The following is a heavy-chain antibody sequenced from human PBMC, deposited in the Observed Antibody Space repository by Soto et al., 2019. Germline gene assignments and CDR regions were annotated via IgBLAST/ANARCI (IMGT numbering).Heavy chain of an antibody. V-gene: IGHV1-46*01. D-gene: IGHD4-17*01. Sequence: ASVKVSCKASGYTFTSYYMHWVRQAPGQGLEWMGIINPSGGSTSYAQKLQSRVTTTRDTSTSTVYMELSSLRSEDTAVYYCARDLPPYYGDYVLVMDDYYYGMDVWGQGTTVTVSS. CDR2: INPSGGST. CDR3: ARDLPPYYGDYVLVMDDYYYGMDV. CDR1: GYTFTSYY. J-gene: IGHJ6*02.